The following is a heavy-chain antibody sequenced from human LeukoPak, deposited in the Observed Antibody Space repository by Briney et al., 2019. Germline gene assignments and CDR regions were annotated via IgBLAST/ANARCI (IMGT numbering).Heavy chain of an antibody. D-gene: IGHD3-16*01. CDR3: AKMGGRLAYYMDV. V-gene: IGHV3-23*01. CDR1: GFTFSSYA. CDR2: IVGSGRTT. Sequence: GGSLRLSCAASGFTFSSYAMTWVRQAPGKGLEWVSTIVGSGRTTHYAETVRGRFTISRDNSNNTLFRQMSSLRAEDTALYYCAKMGGRLAYYMDVWGTGTTVTVSS. J-gene: IGHJ6*03.